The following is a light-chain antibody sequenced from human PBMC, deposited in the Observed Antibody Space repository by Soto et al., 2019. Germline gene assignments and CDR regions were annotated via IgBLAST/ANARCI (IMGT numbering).Light chain of an antibody. V-gene: IGKV3D-15*01. CDR3: QQYNNWPWT. Sequence: EIVMTQSPATLSVSPGERATLSCRASQSVNSNYLAWYQQKPGQAPRLLIYGASNRATGIPDRFSGSGSGTDFTLTISRLEPEDFAVYYCQQYNNWPWTFGQGTKVDIK. CDR2: GAS. J-gene: IGKJ1*01. CDR1: QSVNSN.